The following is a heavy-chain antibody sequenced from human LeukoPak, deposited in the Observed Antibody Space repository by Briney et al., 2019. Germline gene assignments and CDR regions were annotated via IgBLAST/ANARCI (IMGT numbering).Heavy chain of an antibody. Sequence: PGRSLRLSCAASGFTFSSYAMHWVRQAPGKGLEWVAVISYDGSNKYYADSVKGRFTISRDNSKNTLYLQMNSLRAEDTAVYYCARDRLGILSHYYYYGMDVWGQGTTVTVSS. CDR2: ISYDGSNK. CDR1: GFTFSSYA. CDR3: ARDRLGILSHYYYYGMDV. J-gene: IGHJ6*02. V-gene: IGHV3-30-3*01. D-gene: IGHD2-21*01.